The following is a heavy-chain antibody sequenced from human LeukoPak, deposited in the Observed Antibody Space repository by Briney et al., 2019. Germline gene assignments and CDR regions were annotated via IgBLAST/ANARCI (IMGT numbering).Heavy chain of an antibody. CDR3: AREVGNYDILTGYSANWFDP. CDR1: GYIFTSYD. CDR2: MNPNSGNT. J-gene: IGHJ5*02. Sequence: ASVKVSCKASGYIFTSYDINWVRQATGQGLEWMGWMNPNSGNTGYAQKFQGRVTMTRNTSISTAYMELSSLRSEDTAVYYCAREVGNYDILTGYSANWFDPWGQGTLVTVSS. V-gene: IGHV1-8*01. D-gene: IGHD3-9*01.